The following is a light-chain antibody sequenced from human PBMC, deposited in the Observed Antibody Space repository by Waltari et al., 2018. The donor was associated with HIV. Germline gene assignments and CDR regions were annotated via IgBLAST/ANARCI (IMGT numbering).Light chain of an antibody. CDR1: SGSVSTTPS. CDR2: STN. CDR3: VLYMGSGVSV. J-gene: IGLJ3*02. Sequence: QPVVTQEPSFSVSPGGTVTITCGLTSGSVSTTPSPSWYRQTPGQAPRTLLYSTNIRSSGVPDRFSGSILGNKAALTVTGAQTDDESDYYCVLYMGSGVSVFGGGTKLTVL. V-gene: IGLV8-61*01.